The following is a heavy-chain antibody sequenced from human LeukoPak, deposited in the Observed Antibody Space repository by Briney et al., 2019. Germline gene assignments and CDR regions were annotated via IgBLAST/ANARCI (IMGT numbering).Heavy chain of an antibody. D-gene: IGHD3-9*01. V-gene: IGHV1-18*01. J-gene: IGHJ3*02. CDR2: ISAYNGNT. Sequence: ASVKVSCKPSGYTFTSYGISWVRQAPGQGLEWMGWISAYNGNTNYAQKLQGRVTMTTDTSTSTAYMELRSLRSDDTAVYYCARANFDWSNDAFDIWGQGTMVTVSS. CDR3: ARANFDWSNDAFDI. CDR1: GYTFTSYG.